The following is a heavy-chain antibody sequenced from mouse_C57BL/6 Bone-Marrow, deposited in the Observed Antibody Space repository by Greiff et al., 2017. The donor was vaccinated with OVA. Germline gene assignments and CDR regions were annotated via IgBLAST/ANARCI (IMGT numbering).Heavy chain of an antibody. CDR1: GFTFSSYT. CDR2: ISGGGGNT. CDR3: ARQLGPYFDC. J-gene: IGHJ2*01. D-gene: IGHD4-1*01. V-gene: IGHV5-9*01. Sequence: EVKLEESGGGLVKPGGSLKLSCAASGFTFSSYTMSWVRQTPEKRLEWVATISGGGGNTYYPDSVKGRFTISRDNAKNTLYLQMSSLRSEDTALYYCARQLGPYFDCWGQGTTLTVSS.